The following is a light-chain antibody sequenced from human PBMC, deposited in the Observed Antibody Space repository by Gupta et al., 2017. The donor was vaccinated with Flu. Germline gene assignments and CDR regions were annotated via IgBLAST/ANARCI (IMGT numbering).Light chain of an antibody. Sequence: QMTQSPSSLSASVGDRVTITRRASQVISNYLAWYQQKPGEVPKLLVYAASTLQSGVPSRFSGSGSGTDFTLTISSLQPEDVATYYCQKYYSSPCTFGQGTKVEIK. J-gene: IGKJ1*01. CDR2: AAS. CDR1: QVISNY. CDR3: QKYYSSPCT. V-gene: IGKV1-27*01.